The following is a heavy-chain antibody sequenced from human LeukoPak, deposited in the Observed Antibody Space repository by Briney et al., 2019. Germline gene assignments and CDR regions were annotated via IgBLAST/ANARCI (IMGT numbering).Heavy chain of an antibody. J-gene: IGHJ6*02. CDR1: GYTFTSYD. V-gene: IGHV1-8*01. CDR3: ARGPRIAAAGNYYYYGMDV. D-gene: IGHD6-13*01. Sequence: ASVKVSCKASGYTFTSYDFNWVRQATGQRPEWMGWMSPNSGDTGYAQKFQDRVTMTRNTSISTAYMELSSLRSDDTAVYYCARGPRIAAAGNYYYYGMDVWGQGTTVTVSS. CDR2: MSPNSGDT.